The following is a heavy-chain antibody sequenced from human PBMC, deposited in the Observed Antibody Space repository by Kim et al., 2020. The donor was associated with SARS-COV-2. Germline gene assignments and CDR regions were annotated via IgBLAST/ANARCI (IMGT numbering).Heavy chain of an antibody. D-gene: IGHD3-22*01. CDR1: GFTFSSYA. CDR2: ISYDGSNK. J-gene: IGHJ3*02. CDR3: AREETITMIARGPLGPPVVNAFDI. V-gene: IGHV3-30*04. Sequence: GGSLRLSCAASGFTFSSYAMHWVRQAPGKGLEWVAVISYDGSNKYYADSVKGRFTISRDNSKNTLYLQMNSLRAEDTAVYYCAREETITMIARGPLGPPVVNAFDIWGQGTMVTVSS.